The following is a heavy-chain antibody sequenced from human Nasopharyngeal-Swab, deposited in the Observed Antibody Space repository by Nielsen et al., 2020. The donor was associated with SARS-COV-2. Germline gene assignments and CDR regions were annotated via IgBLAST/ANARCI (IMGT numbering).Heavy chain of an antibody. Sequence: SVKVSCKASGYTFTSYAMNWVRQAPGQGLEWMGWIIPIFGTANYAQKFQGRVTITADKSTSTAYMELSSLRSEDTAVYYCARVGAFRGNYGDYEVYWGQGTLVTVSS. D-gene: IGHD4-17*01. CDR2: IIPIFGTA. CDR1: GYTFTSYA. J-gene: IGHJ4*02. CDR3: ARVGAFRGNYGDYEVY. V-gene: IGHV1-69*06.